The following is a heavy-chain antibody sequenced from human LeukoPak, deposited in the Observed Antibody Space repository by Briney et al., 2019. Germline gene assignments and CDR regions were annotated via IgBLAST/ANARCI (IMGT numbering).Heavy chain of an antibody. Sequence: GGSLRLSCAASGFTFSSYEMNWVRQAPGKGLEWVSYISSSGNSIYYADSVKGRFTISRDNAKNSLYLQMSSLRAEDTAVYYCARDHAGYSYGLCHWGQGTLVTVSS. CDR1: GFTFSSYE. V-gene: IGHV3-48*03. D-gene: IGHD5-18*01. CDR2: ISSSGNSI. CDR3: ARDHAGYSYGLCH. J-gene: IGHJ4*02.